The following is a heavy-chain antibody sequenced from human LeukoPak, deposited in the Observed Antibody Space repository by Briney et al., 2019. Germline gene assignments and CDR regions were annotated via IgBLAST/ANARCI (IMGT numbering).Heavy chain of an antibody. CDR3: AREHSGYVDAFDI. CDR1: DYTFTSYS. J-gene: IGHJ3*02. Sequence: ASVKVSYKPSDYTFTSYSISWVGQARGQGLEGMGWINAYNGNTNYSHKLHGRVTMTPDTSTSTAYMELRSLRSADTAVYYCAREHSGYVDAFDIWGQGKMVTVSS. V-gene: IGHV1-18*01. D-gene: IGHD5-12*01. CDR2: INAYNGNT.